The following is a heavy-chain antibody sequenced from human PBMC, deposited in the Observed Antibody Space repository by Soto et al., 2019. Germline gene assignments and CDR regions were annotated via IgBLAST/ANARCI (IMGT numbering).Heavy chain of an antibody. J-gene: IGHJ4*02. Sequence: EVQLVESGGGLVQPGGSLKLSCAASVFTFSGSAMHWVRQASGKGLEWVGRIRSKANSYATAYAASVKGRFTISRDDSKNTAYLQMNSLKTEDTAVYYCTRHPTSGDYWGQGTLVTVSS. CDR2: IRSKANSYAT. V-gene: IGHV3-73*02. D-gene: IGHD3-10*01. CDR3: TRHPTSGDY. CDR1: VFTFSGSA.